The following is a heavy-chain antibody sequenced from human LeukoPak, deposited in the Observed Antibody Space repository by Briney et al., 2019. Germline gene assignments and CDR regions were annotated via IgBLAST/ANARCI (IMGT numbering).Heavy chain of an antibody. V-gene: IGHV3-30*02. CDR3: AKRDRIAARPPPYWYFDL. Sequence: PGGSLRLSCAASGFTFSSYGMHWVRQAPGKGLKWAAFIRYDGSNKYYADSVKGRFTISRDNSKNTLYLQMNSLRAEDTAVYYRAKRDRIAARPPPYWYFDLWGRGTLVTVSS. J-gene: IGHJ2*01. CDR2: IRYDGSNK. D-gene: IGHD6-6*01. CDR1: GFTFSSYG.